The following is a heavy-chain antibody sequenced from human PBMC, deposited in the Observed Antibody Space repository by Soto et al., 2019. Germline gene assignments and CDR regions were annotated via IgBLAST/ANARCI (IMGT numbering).Heavy chain of an antibody. D-gene: IGHD3-10*01. CDR3: AREDTTAMVRGVLY. Sequence: GWSLRLSCAAYGFTFNTYWMSWVRQAPGKGLEWVANIKEDGSEKYYVDSVKGRFTISRDNARNSLYLQMRSLRAEDTAVYYCAREDTTAMVRGVLYWGQGTLVTVSS. J-gene: IGHJ4*02. CDR2: IKEDGSEK. V-gene: IGHV3-7*03. CDR1: GFTFNTYW.